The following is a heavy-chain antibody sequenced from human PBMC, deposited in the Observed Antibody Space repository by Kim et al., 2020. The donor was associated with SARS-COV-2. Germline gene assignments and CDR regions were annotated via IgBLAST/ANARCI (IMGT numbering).Heavy chain of an antibody. CDR3: ARVTPKTTVTKGGSDY. D-gene: IGHD4-17*01. Sequence: SETLSLTCAVYGGSFSGYYWSWIRQPPGKGLEWIGEINHSGSTNYNPSLKSRVTISVDTSKNQFSLKLSSVTAADTAVYYCARVTPKTTVTKGGSDYWGQGTLVTVSS. J-gene: IGHJ4*02. CDR1: GGSFSGYY. CDR2: INHSGST. V-gene: IGHV4-34*01.